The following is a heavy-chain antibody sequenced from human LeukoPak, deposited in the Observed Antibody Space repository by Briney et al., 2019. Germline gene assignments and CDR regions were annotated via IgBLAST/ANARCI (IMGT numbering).Heavy chain of an antibody. CDR1: GGSISSYY. J-gene: IGHJ4*02. CDR3: ARVGGSGWYLGSFDY. V-gene: IGHV4-59*01. Sequence: SETLSLTCTVSGGSISSYYWSWIRQPPGKGLEWIGYIYYSGSTNYNPSLKSRVTISVDTSKNQFSLKLSSVTAADTAVYYCARVGGSGWYLGSFDYWGQGTLVTVSS. D-gene: IGHD6-19*01. CDR2: IYYSGST.